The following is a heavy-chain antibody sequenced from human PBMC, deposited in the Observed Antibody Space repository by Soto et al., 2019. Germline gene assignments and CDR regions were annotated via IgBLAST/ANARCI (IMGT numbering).Heavy chain of an antibody. Sequence: PSETLSLTCTVSGGSISSGDYYWSWIRQPPGKGLDWIGYIYYSGSTYYNPSLKSRVNISVDTSKNQFSLKLSSVTAADTAVYYCARAVDIVVALAVWGQGTTVTVSS. CDR1: GGSISSGDYY. CDR2: IYYSGST. J-gene: IGHJ6*02. D-gene: IGHD2-15*01. CDR3: ARAVDIVVALAV. V-gene: IGHV4-30-4*01.